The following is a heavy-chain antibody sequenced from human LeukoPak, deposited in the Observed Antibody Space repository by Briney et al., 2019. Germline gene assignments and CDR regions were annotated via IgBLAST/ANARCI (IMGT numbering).Heavy chain of an antibody. CDR1: GFSLSDYW. Sequence: GGSLRLSCAASGFSLSDYWMSWVRQAPGKGLEWVANIKQDVSEKYYVDSVKGRFTISRDNAKNSLYLQMNSLRAEDTAVYYCARPLTGYYHVWGQGTLVTVSS. CDR3: ARPLTGYYHV. J-gene: IGHJ4*02. CDR2: IKQDVSEK. D-gene: IGHD3-9*01. V-gene: IGHV3-7*01.